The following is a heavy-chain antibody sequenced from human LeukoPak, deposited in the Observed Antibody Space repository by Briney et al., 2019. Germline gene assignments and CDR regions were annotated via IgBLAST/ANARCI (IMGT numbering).Heavy chain of an antibody. CDR2: IYGGSRT. V-gene: IGHV3-66*01. CDR3: ARDRVSSWYYFDY. CDR1: GFTVSSNY. D-gene: IGHD6-13*01. J-gene: IGHJ4*02. Sequence: QPGGSLRLSCAASGFTVSSNYMSWVRQAPGKGLEWVSVIYGGSRTLYSDSVKGRFTISRDISKNTVYLQMSNLRAEDMAVYYCARDRVSSWYYFDYWGQGTLVTVSS.